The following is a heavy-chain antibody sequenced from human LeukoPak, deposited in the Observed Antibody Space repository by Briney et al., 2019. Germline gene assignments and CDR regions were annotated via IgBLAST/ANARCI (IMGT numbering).Heavy chain of an antibody. CDR2: INHSGST. V-gene: IGHV4-34*01. CDR1: GGSFSGYY. J-gene: IGHJ4*02. Sequence: SETLSLTCAVYGGSFSGYYWSWIRQPPGKGLEWIGEINHSGSTNYNPSLKSRVTISVDTSKNQFSLKLSSVTAADTAVYYCAINYYDSPMGYWGQGTLVTVSS. CDR3: AINYYDSPMGY. D-gene: IGHD3-22*01.